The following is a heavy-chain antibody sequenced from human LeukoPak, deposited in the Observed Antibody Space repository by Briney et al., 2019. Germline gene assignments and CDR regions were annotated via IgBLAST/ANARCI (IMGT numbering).Heavy chain of an antibody. CDR1: GGSFSGYY. Sequence: PSETLSLTCAVYGGSFSGYYWSWIRQPPGTGLEWIGEINHSGSTNYNPSLKSRVTISVDTSKNQFSLKLSSVTAADTAVYYCARGPPQYCSSTSCYGYYYYYMDVWGKGTTVTVSS. CDR3: ARGPPQYCSSTSCYGYYYYYMDV. D-gene: IGHD2-2*01. J-gene: IGHJ6*03. V-gene: IGHV4-34*01. CDR2: INHSGST.